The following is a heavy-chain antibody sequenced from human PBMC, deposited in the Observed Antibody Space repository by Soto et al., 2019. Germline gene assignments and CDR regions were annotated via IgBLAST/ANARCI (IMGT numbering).Heavy chain of an antibody. CDR2: ISAYNGNT. CDR3: AKNPGYYYDSTGYHFAY. CDR1: GYTFTSYA. V-gene: IGHV1-18*01. Sequence: ASVKVSCKASGYTFTSYAMHWVRQAPGQRLEWMGWISAYNGNTNYAQKLQGRVTMTTDTSTSTAYMELRSLRSDDTAVYYCAKNPGYYYDSTGYHFAYWGQGTLVTVSS. J-gene: IGHJ4*02. D-gene: IGHD3-22*01.